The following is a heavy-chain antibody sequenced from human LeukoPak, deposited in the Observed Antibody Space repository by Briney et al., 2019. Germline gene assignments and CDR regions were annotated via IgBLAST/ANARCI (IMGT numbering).Heavy chain of an antibody. J-gene: IGHJ5*02. CDR1: GGSISSGDYY. Sequence: SETLSLTCTVSGGSISSGDYYWSWIRQPPGKGLEWIGYIYYSGSTYYNPSLKSRVTISVDTSKNQFSLKLSSVTAADTAVYYCARRRCSSSWYIWFDPWGQGTLVTVSS. CDR2: IYYSGST. D-gene: IGHD6-13*01. V-gene: IGHV4-30-4*08. CDR3: ARRRCSSSWYIWFDP.